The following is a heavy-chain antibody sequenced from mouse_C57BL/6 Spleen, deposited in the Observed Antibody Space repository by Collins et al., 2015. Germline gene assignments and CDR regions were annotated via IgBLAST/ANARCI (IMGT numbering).Heavy chain of an antibody. V-gene: IGHV14-4*02. Sequence: EVQLQQSGAELVRSGASVKLSCTASGFNIKDYYMHWVKQRPEQGLEWIGWIDPENGDTEYAPKFQGKATMTSDTSSNTAYLQLSSLTSEDTAVYYCKHFDYWGQGTTLTVSS. J-gene: IGHJ2*01. CDR2: IDPENGDT. CDR1: GFNIKDYY. CDR3: KHFDY.